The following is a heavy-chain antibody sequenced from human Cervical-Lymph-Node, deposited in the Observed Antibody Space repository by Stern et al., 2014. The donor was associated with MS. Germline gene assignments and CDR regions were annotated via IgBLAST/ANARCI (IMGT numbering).Heavy chain of an antibody. CDR1: GFTFSTYS. Sequence: EVQLVESGGALVQPGGSLRLSCAASGFTFSTYSMNWVRQAPGKGLEWVSFIRNSVSTVYYADSVRGRFTISRDNAQNSLYLEMNSLRAEDTAVYYCAREVGARARGASHYWGQGTLVTVSS. CDR3: AREVGARARGASHY. V-gene: IGHV3-48*04. D-gene: IGHD3-10*01. CDR2: IRNSVSTV. J-gene: IGHJ4*02.